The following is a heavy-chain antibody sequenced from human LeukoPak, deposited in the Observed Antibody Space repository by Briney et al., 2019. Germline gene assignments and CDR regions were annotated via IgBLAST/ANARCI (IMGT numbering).Heavy chain of an antibody. CDR3: VRSVDSSGYYPYYFDC. CDR2: ISYDGSNK. J-gene: IGHJ4*02. D-gene: IGHD3-22*01. Sequence: GGSLRLSCAASGFTFSSYAMHWVRQAPGKGLEWVAVISYDGSNKYYADCVKGRFTISRDKSKNTQYLQTNSLRAEDTAVYYCVRSVDSSGYYPYYFDCWGQGTLVSVS. CDR1: GFTFSSYA. V-gene: IGHV3-30*04.